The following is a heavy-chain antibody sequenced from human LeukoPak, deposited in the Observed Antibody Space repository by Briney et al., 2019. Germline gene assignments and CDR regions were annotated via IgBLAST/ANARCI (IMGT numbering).Heavy chain of an antibody. CDR2: IYSGGST. V-gene: IGHV3-66*01. Sequence: GGSLRLSCAASGFTVSSNYMSWVRQAPGKGLEWVSVIYSGGSTYYADSVKGRFTITRDNSKNTLYLQMNSLRAEDTAVYYCARDSPSGSSSWYGMDVWGQGTTVTVSS. CDR3: ARDSPSGSSSWYGMDV. D-gene: IGHD6-13*01. J-gene: IGHJ6*02. CDR1: GFTVSSNY.